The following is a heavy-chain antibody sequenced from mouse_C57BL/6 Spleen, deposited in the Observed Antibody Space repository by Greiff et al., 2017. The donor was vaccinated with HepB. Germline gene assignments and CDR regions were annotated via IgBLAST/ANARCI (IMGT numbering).Heavy chain of an antibody. CDR3: ASKHEYGTMDY. CDR2: INYDGSST. CDR1: GFTFSDYY. Sequence: EVQVVESEGGLVQPGSSMKLSCTASGFTFSDYYMAWVRQVPEKGLEWVANINYDGSSTYYLDSLKSRFIISRDNAKNILYLQRSSLKSEDTATYYCASKHEYGTMDYWGQGTSVTVSS. D-gene: IGHD1-2*01. V-gene: IGHV5-16*01. J-gene: IGHJ4*01.